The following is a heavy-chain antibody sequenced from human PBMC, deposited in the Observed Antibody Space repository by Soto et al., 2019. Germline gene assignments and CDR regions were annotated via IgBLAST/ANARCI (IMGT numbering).Heavy chain of an antibody. CDR3: VRHSTSSYWYFGL. CDR1: GGSINSGTYY. CDR2: ISYSGST. Sequence: QVQLRESDPGLVKPSQTLSLTCTVSGGSINSGTYYWSWIRQPPGKGLEWIGYISYSGSTYYNPSLKSRVSISADTSKNQFSLKLSSVTSTDTAVDFCVRHSTSSYWYFGLWGRGTLVTVSS. D-gene: IGHD2-2*01. V-gene: IGHV4-30-4*01. J-gene: IGHJ2*01.